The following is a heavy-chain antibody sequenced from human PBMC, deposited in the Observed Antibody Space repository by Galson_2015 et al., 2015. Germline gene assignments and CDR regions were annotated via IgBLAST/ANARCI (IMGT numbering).Heavy chain of an antibody. CDR2: IIPIFGTA. CDR3: ARDRRKYQLLYVFDAFDI. Sequence: SVKVSCKASGGAFSSYAISWVRQAPGQGLEWMGGIIPIFGTANYAQKFQGRVTITADESTSTAHMELSSLRSEDTAVYYCARDRRKYQLLYVFDAFDIWGQGTMVTVPS. J-gene: IGHJ3*02. CDR1: GGAFSSYA. V-gene: IGHV1-69*13. D-gene: IGHD2-2*02.